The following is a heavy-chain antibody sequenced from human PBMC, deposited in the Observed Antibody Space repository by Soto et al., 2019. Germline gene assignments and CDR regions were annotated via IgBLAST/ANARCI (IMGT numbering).Heavy chain of an antibody. CDR2: IYYSGST. V-gene: IGHV4-31*03. D-gene: IGHD5-18*01. CDR3: ATVGGGYSYGRLMDA. CDR1: GCSISSGGYY. J-gene: IGHJ6*02. Sequence: PXETLPLTCTVSGCSISSGGYYWSWIRQHPGKGLEWIGYIYYSGSTYYNPSLKSRVTISVDTSKNQFSLKLSSVTAADAAVYYCATVGGGYSYGRLMDAWGQGTTVTVSS.